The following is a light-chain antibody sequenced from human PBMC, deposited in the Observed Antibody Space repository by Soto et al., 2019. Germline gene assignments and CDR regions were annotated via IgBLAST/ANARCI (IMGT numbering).Light chain of an antibody. V-gene: IGLV4-69*01. CDR2: LSSDGSH. CDR3: QTWDTGARVV. Sequence: LVLTQSPSASASLGASVKLTCTLSSGHSSYAIAWHQQQPEKGPRYLMKLSSDGSHSKGDGIPDRFSGSSSGAERYLTISSLQSEDEADYYCQTWDTGARVVFGGGTQLTVL. CDR1: SGHSSYA. J-gene: IGLJ2*01.